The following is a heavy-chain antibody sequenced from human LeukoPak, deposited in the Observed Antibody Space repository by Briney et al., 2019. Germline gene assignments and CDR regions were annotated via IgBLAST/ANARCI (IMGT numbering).Heavy chain of an antibody. J-gene: IGHJ4*02. D-gene: IGHD1-1*01. CDR3: ASSHPQRRFYFDY. V-gene: IGHV1-69*05. CDR2: IIPIFGTA. CDR1: GGTFSSYA. Sequence: SVKVSCKASGGTFSSYAISWVRQAPGQGLEWMGGIIPIFGTANYAQKFQGRVTITTDESTSTAYMALSSLRSEDTAVYYCASSHPQRRFYFDYWGQGTLVTVSS.